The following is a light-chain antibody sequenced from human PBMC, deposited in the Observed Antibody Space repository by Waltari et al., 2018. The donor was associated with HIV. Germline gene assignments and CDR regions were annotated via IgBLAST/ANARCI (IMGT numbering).Light chain of an antibody. CDR2: QDS. Sequence: SYELTQPPSVSVSPGQTASITCSGDKLGDKYACWYQQKPGQSPLLVIYQDSKRPSGIPGRCSGSNSGNTATLTISGTQAMDEADYYCQAWDSSTVVFGGVTKLTVL. J-gene: IGLJ2*01. CDR3: QAWDSSTVV. CDR1: KLGDKY. V-gene: IGLV3-1*01.